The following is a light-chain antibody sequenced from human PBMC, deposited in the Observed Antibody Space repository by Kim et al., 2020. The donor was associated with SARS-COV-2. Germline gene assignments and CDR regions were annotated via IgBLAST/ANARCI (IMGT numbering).Light chain of an antibody. V-gene: IGKV4-1*01. CDR1: QSVLYSSNNKNY. CDR2: WAS. J-gene: IGKJ2*01. CDR3: QQYYSTPLT. Sequence: DIVMTQSPDSLAVSLGERATINCKSSQSVLYSSNNKNYLAWYQQTPGQPPKLLIYWASTRESGVPDRFSGSGSGTDFTLTISSLQAEDVAVYYCQQYYSTPLTFGQGTKLEI.